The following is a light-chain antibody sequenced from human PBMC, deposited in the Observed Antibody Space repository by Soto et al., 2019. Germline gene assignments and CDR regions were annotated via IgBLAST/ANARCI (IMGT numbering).Light chain of an antibody. CDR3: QQSYSTPYT. J-gene: IGKJ5*01. CDR2: AAS. V-gene: IGKV1-39*01. Sequence: DIQMTQAPSFLSASVGDRVTITCRASQRIGTYLNWYQQKPGKAPKLLIYAASSLQSGVPSRFSGSGSGTDFTLTISSLQPEDSATYYCQQSYSTPYTFGQGTRLEIK. CDR1: QRIGTY.